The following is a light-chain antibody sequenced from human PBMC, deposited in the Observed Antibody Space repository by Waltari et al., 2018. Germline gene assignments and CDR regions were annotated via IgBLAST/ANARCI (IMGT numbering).Light chain of an antibody. Sequence: QLVLTQSPSASAPLGASVKLTCTLSSGHTNNIIAWHPQHPKKGPRYLMKVNSDGSHNKGDKIPERFSGSSSGAERYLTISSLQSEDEADYYCQTGGHGTWVFGGGTKLTVL. CDR1: SGHTNNI. J-gene: IGLJ3*02. CDR3: QTGGHGTWV. V-gene: IGLV4-69*01. CDR2: VNSDGSH.